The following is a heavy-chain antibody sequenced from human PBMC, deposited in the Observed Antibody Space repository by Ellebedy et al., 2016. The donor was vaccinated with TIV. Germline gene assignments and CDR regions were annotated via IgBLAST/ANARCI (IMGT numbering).Heavy chain of an antibody. CDR3: AKDRSGTATSGGWDQDFDS. V-gene: IGHV3-23*01. CDR1: GFAFRTYA. D-gene: IGHD6-19*01. J-gene: IGHJ4*02. Sequence: PGGSLRLSCAASGFAFRTYAMSWVRQAPGREPEWVTGLTGSGATTYYADSVRGRFIISRDNSRNMLFVQMNSLRVEDTAVYYCAKDRSGTATSGGWDQDFDSWGQGTLVTVSA. CDR2: LTGSGATT.